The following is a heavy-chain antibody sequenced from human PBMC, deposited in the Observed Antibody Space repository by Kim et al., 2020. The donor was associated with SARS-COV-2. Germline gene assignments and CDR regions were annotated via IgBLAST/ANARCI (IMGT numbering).Heavy chain of an antibody. Sequence: GGSLRLSCAASGFTFSSYAMSWVRQAPGKGLEWVSAISGSGGSTYYADSVKGRFTISRDNSKNTLYLQMNSLRAEDTAVYYCAKVAGVSGAVRSITIFGVVAYYYGMDVWGQGTTVTVSS. J-gene: IGHJ6*02. CDR3: AKVAGVSGAVRSITIFGVVAYYYGMDV. CDR2: ISGSGGST. CDR1: GFTFSSYA. V-gene: IGHV3-23*01. D-gene: IGHD3-3*01.